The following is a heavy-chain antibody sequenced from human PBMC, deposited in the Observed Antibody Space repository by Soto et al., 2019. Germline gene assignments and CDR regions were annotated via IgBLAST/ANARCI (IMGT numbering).Heavy chain of an antibody. D-gene: IGHD4-17*01. J-gene: IGHJ3*02. Sequence: GESLKISCKGSGYSFTSYWIGWVRQMPGKGLEWMGIIYPGDSDTRYSPSFQGQVTISADKSISTAYLQWSSLKASDTAMYYCARSSDYGDSNDVFDIWGQGTMVIVSS. CDR3: ARSSDYGDSNDVFDI. CDR2: IYPGDSDT. V-gene: IGHV5-51*01. CDR1: GYSFTSYW.